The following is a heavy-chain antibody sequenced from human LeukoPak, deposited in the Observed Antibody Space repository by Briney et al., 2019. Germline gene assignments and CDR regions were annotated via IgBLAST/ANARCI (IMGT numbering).Heavy chain of an antibody. CDR1: GFTFSSYT. CDR3: ARALTTLTYEGY. CDR2: ISGSNSYI. V-gene: IGHV3-21*01. J-gene: IGHJ4*02. D-gene: IGHD1-1*01. Sequence: GGSLRLSWAASGFTFSSYTMHWIRQAPGKGLEWVSSISGSNSYIFYAESVKGRFTVSRDNAKDSLYLQMNSLRAEDTAVYYCARALTTLTYEGYWGQGTLVTVSS.